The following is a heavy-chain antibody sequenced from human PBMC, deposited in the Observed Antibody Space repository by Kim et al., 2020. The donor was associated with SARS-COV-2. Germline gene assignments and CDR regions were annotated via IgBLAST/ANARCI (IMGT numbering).Heavy chain of an antibody. Sequence: ASVKVSCKASGYTFTSYDINWVRQATGQGLEWMGWMNPNRGNTGYAQKFQGRVTMTRNTSISTAYMELSSPGSEDTAVSYCARVRSARLLLNYYYMDVWGKGTTVTVSS. D-gene: IGHD6-6*01. J-gene: IGHJ6*03. CDR1: GYTFTSYD. CDR3: ARVRSARLLLNYYYMDV. V-gene: IGHV1-8*01. CDR2: MNPNRGNT.